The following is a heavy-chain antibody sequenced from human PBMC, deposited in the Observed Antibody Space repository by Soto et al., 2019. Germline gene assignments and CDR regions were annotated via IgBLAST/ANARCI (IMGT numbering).Heavy chain of an antibody. CDR2: IYHSGST. CDR1: GGSISSGGYS. J-gene: IGHJ4*02. D-gene: IGHD4-4*01. V-gene: IGHV4-30-2*01. CDR3: ARGMTTVTTLDY. Sequence: QLQLQESGSGLVKPSQTLSLTCAVSGGSISSGGYSWSWIRQPPGKGLEWIGYIYHSGSTYYNPSLKSRVPXXAXRSKNQFSLKLSSVTAADTAVYYWARGMTTVTTLDYWAQGTLVTVSS.